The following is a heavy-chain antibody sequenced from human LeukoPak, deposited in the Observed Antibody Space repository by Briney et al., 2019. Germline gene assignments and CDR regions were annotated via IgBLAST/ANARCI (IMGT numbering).Heavy chain of an antibody. V-gene: IGHV1-46*01. CDR2: IILVGGRT. D-gene: IGHD6-6*01. J-gene: IGHJ5*02. Sequence: ASVKVSCKASGYSFTASIMYWVGQAPGKGLEWMGIIILVGGRTSYAQKFQGRGTMTRDMSTSTVYMELSSLRSEDTAVYYCARGPAVSSSSGNWFDPWGQGTLVTVSS. CDR3: ARGPAVSSSSGNWFDP. CDR1: GYSFTASI.